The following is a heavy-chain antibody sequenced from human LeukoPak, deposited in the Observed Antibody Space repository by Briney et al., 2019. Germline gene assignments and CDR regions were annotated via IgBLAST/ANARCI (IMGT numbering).Heavy chain of an antibody. J-gene: IGHJ4*02. Sequence: GGSLRLSCAASGFTFSSYAMSWVRQAPGKGLEWVSAISGSGGSTYYADSVKGRLTVSRDNSKNTLYLQMNSLRPEDTAMYYCAREYSLSYGYWGQGTLVTVSS. CDR3: AREYSLSYGY. V-gene: IGHV3-23*01. CDR2: ISGSGGST. D-gene: IGHD5-12*01. CDR1: GFTFSSYA.